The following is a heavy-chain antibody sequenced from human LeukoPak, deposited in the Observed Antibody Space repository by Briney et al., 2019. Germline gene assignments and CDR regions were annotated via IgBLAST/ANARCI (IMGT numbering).Heavy chain of an antibody. CDR2: IVVGSGDT. Sequence: SVKVSCKASGFTFISSAMQWVRQARGQRLEWIGWIVVGSGDTKYAQKFQERVTITWGMSTSTAYMELSSLRSEDTAVYYCAADPRASGHCSGGSCPPWFDPWGQGTLVSVSS. D-gene: IGHD2-15*01. V-gene: IGHV1-58*02. CDR1: GFTFISSA. J-gene: IGHJ5*02. CDR3: AADPRASGHCSGGSCPPWFDP.